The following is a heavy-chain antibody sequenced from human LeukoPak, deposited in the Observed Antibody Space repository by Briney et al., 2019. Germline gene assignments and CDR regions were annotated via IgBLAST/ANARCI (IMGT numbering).Heavy chain of an antibody. J-gene: IGHJ4*02. CDR3: AKDGQWLVPFDY. Sequence: GRSLRLSCAASGFTFSSYGMHWVRQAPGKGLEWVAVISYDGSNKYYADSVKGRFTISRDNSKNTLYLQMNSLRAEDTAVYYCAKDGQWLVPFDYWGQGTLVTVSS. D-gene: IGHD6-19*01. CDR1: GFTFSSYG. CDR2: ISYDGSNK. V-gene: IGHV3-30*18.